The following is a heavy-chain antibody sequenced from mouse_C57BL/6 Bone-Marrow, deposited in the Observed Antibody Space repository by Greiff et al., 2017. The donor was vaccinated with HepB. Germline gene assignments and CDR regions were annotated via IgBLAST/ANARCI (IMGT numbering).Heavy chain of an antibody. CDR2: INPSSGYT. CDR3: ARWKYYYGFDY. CDR1: GYTFTSYT. V-gene: IGHV1-4*01. J-gene: IGHJ2*01. D-gene: IGHD1-1*01. Sequence: VQLQESGAELVRPGASVKLSCTASGYTFTSYTMPWVNQRPGQGLEWIGYINPSSGYTKYNQKFKDKSTLTADKSSSTAYMQLSSLTSEDSAVYYCARWKYYYGFDYWGQGTTLTVAS.